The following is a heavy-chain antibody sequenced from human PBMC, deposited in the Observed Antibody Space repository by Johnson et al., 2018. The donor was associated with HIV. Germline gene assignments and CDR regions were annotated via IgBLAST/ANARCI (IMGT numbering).Heavy chain of an antibody. CDR1: GFTFSSYA. J-gene: IGHJ3*02. V-gene: IGHV3-30*04. CDR2: ISYDGSNK. D-gene: IGHD3-22*01. Sequence: QVQLVESGGGVVQPGRSLRLSCAASGFTFSSYAMHWVRQAPGKGLEWVAVISYDGSNKYYADSVKGRFTISSDNSKNTLYLQMNSLRAEDTAVYYCARGGYYYDSYDAFDIWGQGTMVTVSS. CDR3: ARGGYYYDSYDAFDI.